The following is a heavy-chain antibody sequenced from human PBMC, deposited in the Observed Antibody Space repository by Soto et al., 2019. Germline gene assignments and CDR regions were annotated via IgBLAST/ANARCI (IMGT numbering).Heavy chain of an antibody. CDR1: GGSFSGYY. CDR2: INHSGST. D-gene: IGHD6-13*01. Sequence: SETLSLTCAVYGGSFSGYYWSWIRQPPGKGLEWIGEINHSGSTNYNPSLKSRVTISVDTSKNQFSLKLSSVTAADTAVYYRARGRRQQLLWFDPWGQGTLVTVSS. CDR3: ARGRRQQLLWFDP. V-gene: IGHV4-34*01. J-gene: IGHJ5*02.